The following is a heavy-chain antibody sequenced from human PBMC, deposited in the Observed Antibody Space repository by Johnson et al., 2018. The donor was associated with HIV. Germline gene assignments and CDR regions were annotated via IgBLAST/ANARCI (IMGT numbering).Heavy chain of an antibody. CDR3: AELPGFGDYDDGAFDI. CDR2: IRYDGSNK. Sequence: QVQLVESGGGVVQPGGSLRLSCAASGFTFSSYGMHWVRQAPGKGLEWVAFIRYDGSNKYYADSVKGRFTISRDNSKNTLYLQMKSLRAEDTAVYYCAELPGFGDYDDGAFDIWGQGTMVTVSS. J-gene: IGHJ3*02. D-gene: IGHD4-17*01. CDR1: GFTFSSYG. V-gene: IGHV3-30*02.